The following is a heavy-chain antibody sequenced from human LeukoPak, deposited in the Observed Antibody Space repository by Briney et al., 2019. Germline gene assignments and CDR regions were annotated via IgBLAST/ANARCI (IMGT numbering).Heavy chain of an antibody. CDR3: ARAPGGYDILTGYQSLYLFDY. CDR1: GGSISSYY. D-gene: IGHD3-9*01. V-gene: IGHV4-59*01. Sequence: SETLSLTCTVSGGSISSYYWSWIRQPPGRGLEWIGYIYYSGSTNYNPSLKSRVTISVDTSKNQFSLKLSSVTAADTAVYYCARAPGGYDILTGYQSLYLFDYWGQGTLVTVSS. J-gene: IGHJ4*02. CDR2: IYYSGST.